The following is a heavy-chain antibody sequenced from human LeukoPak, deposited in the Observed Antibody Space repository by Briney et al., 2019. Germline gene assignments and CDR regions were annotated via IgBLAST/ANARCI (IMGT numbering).Heavy chain of an antibody. CDR1: GGSISSSSYY. V-gene: IGHV4-39*01. D-gene: IGHD3-16*02. CDR2: IYYSGST. J-gene: IGHJ4*02. CDR3: ARQRLTMITFGGVIVRSHFDY. Sequence: SETLSLTCTVSGGSISSSSYYWGWIRQPPGKGLEWIGSIYYSGSTYHNPSLKSRVTISVDTSKNQFSLKLSSVTAADTAVYYCARQRLTMITFGGVIVRSHFDYWGQGTLVTVSS.